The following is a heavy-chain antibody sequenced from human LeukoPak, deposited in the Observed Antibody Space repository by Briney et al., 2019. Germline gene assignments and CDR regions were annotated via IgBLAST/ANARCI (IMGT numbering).Heavy chain of an antibody. CDR1: GFTFSSYW. J-gene: IGHJ4*02. CDR3: ARGGPYGDYVNLY. Sequence: GGSLRLSCAASGFTFSSYWMSWVRQAPGKGLEWVANIKQDGSEKYHVDSVKGRFTISRDNAKNSLYLQMNSLRAEDTAVYYCARGGPYGDYVNLYWGQGTLVTVSS. V-gene: IGHV3-7*01. D-gene: IGHD4-17*01. CDR2: IKQDGSEK.